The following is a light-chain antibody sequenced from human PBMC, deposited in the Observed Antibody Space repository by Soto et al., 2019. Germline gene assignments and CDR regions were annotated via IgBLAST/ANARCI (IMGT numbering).Light chain of an antibody. J-gene: IGKJ2*01. Sequence: DIQMTQSPSTLSASVGDRVSITCRASQSFGSWLAWYREKPGTAPHHLISRAPSIQSDVASGFSGSGSGTEVTLTISSLQPGGIVSHHGQQDKIIHAFVQGTELE. CDR2: RAP. CDR1: QSFGSW. CDR3: QQDKIIHA. V-gene: IGKV1-5*03.